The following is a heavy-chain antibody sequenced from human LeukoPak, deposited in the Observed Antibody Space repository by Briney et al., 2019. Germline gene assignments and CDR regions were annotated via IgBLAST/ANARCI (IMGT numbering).Heavy chain of an antibody. V-gene: IGHV3-23*01. D-gene: IGHD3-16*01. J-gene: IGHJ4*02. Sequence: PGGSLRLSCAASEFTFSKYAMNWVRPAPGKGLAWVSGINGSGVITFYADSVKGRFTISRDNSKNTLYLQMNSLRAEDTAIYYCAKDSSQGGDYFDSWGQGTLVTVSS. CDR1: EFTFSKYA. CDR3: AKDSSQGGDYFDS. CDR2: INGSGVIT.